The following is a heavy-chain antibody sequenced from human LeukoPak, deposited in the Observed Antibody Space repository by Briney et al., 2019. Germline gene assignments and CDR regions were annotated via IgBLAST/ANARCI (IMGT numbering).Heavy chain of an antibody. CDR2: IHTSGNT. D-gene: IGHD3-10*01. Sequence: PSETLSLTCAVSGDSISTYYWSWIRQPAGKGLAWIGRIHTSGNTNYNPSLKSRVTMSVDTSKNQVSLKLSSVTAADTAVYYCARGTYYYGSGGYYPDIYYYYGMDVWGQGTTVTVSS. J-gene: IGHJ6*02. CDR1: GDSISTYY. V-gene: IGHV4-4*07. CDR3: ARGTYYYGSGGYYPDIYYYYGMDV.